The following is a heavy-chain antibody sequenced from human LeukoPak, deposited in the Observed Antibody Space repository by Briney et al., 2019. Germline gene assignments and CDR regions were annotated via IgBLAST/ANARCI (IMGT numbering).Heavy chain of an antibody. CDR1: GYSISSGYY. CDR3: ARVEEGYGSGRRENYYYYYMDV. D-gene: IGHD3-10*01. CDR2: IYYSGST. V-gene: IGHV4-38-2*02. Sequence: KPSETLSLTCTVSGYSISSGYYWGWIRQPPGKGLEWIGSIYYSGSTHYNPSLKSRVTISVDTSKNQFSLKLTSVTAADTAVYYCARVEEGYGSGRRENYYYYYMDVWGKGTTVTISS. J-gene: IGHJ6*03.